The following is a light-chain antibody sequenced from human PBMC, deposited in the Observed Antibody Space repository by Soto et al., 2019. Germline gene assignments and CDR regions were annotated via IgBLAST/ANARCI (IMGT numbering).Light chain of an antibody. CDR3: QQSYSDIRT. J-gene: IGKJ1*01. CDR2: AAS. V-gene: IGKV1-39*01. CDR1: QSINTY. Sequence: DIQMTQSPSSLSASVGDRVTITCRASQSINTYLNWYQQKPGKAPNLLIHAASSLQSGVPSRFSGSGSGTDFTLTISSLQPEDFATYYCQQSYSDIRTFGQGTKVEIK.